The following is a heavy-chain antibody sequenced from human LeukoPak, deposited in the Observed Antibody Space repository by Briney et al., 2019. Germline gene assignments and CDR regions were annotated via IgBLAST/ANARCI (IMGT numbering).Heavy chain of an antibody. Sequence: GGSLRLSCAASGFTFSSYWMIWVRQAPGKGLVYVSHMNTDGSTTNYVDSVKGRFTISRDNAKNTLYLQMDSLRAEDTGVYYCGRDNTGSVDYWGQGTLVTVSS. CDR2: MNTDGSTT. CDR1: GFTFSSYW. CDR3: GRDNTGSVDY. V-gene: IGHV3-74*01. D-gene: IGHD3-10*01. J-gene: IGHJ4*02.